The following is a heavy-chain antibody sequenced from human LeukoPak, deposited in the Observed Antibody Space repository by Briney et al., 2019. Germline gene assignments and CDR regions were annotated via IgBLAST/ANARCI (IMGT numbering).Heavy chain of an antibody. CDR1: GFTFSSYG. CDR2: IWYDGSNK. CDR3: XXXXXXXXGPTEYYYYGMDV. J-gene: IGHJ6*02. Sequence: PGGSLRLSCAASGFTFSSYGMHWVRQAPGKGLEWVAVIWYDGSNKYYADSVKGRFTISRDNSKNTLYLQMNSVRSEDTGVDYCXXXXXXXXGPTEYYYYGMDVWGQGTTDTVSS. D-gene: IGHD5-12*01. V-gene: IGHV3-33*01.